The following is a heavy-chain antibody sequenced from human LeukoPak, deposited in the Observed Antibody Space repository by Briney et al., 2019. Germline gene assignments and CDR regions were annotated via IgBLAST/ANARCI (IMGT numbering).Heavy chain of an antibody. CDR1: GGSISSYY. V-gene: IGHV4-39*01. D-gene: IGHD1-26*01. CDR2: MYYDGSS. Sequence: SETLSLTCTVSGGSISSYYWSWIRQPPGKGVGWGGSMYYDGSSYYNPSLKSRVTTSLDTSKNQFSLKLTSVTAADPAVYFCARRSDSGSDDGEDYFDYWGQGTLVTVSS. J-gene: IGHJ4*02. CDR3: ARRSDSGSDDGEDYFDY.